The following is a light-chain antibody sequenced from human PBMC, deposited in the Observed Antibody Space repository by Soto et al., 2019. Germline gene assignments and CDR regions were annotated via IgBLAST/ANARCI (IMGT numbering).Light chain of an antibody. Sequence: DIQMTQSPSSLSASLGDRVTVTCRASQSISTYLNWFQQRPGKAPKLLIYGAYTLQDGVPSRFSGSGSETEFTLTISSLQPEDFATYYCQQSFGAPLTFGQGTRVDIK. CDR2: GAY. CDR3: QQSFGAPLT. CDR1: QSISTY. J-gene: IGKJ1*01. V-gene: IGKV1-39*01.